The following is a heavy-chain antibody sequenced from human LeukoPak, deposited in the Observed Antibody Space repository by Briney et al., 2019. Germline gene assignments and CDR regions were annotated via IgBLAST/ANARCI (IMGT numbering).Heavy chain of an antibody. CDR1: GLTFSSYA. CDR3: AKAPS. V-gene: IGHV3-23*01. CDR2: VTGSGADT. J-gene: IGHJ4*02. Sequence: GGSLRLSCVAPGLTFSSYAMTWVRQAPGMGLEWVSGVTGSGADTYYADSVKGRFTVFRDNSKNTLYLQMNSLRVEDTAVYYCAKAPSWGQGTLVTVSS.